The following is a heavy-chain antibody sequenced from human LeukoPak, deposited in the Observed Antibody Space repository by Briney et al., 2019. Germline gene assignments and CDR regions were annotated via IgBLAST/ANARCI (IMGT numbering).Heavy chain of an antibody. Sequence: GGSLRLSCAASEFTFGNYAMTWVRQAPGKGLEWVSAISGSGGSTYYADSVKGRFTISRDNSKNTLYLQMNSLRAEDTAVYYCAKGMVVVVAATRSSSDYWGQGTLVTVSS. CDR3: AKGMVVVVAATRSSSDY. J-gene: IGHJ4*02. D-gene: IGHD2-15*01. V-gene: IGHV3-23*01. CDR1: EFTFGNYA. CDR2: ISGSGGST.